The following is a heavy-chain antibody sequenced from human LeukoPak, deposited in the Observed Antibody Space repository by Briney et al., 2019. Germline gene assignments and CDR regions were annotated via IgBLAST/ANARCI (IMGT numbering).Heavy chain of an antibody. V-gene: IGHV3-53*01. Sequence: PGGSLRLSGAVSGFTVSSTYMSGVRQAPGKGLQWVSLIYSGGGTYYADSVKGRFTISRDNSKNTLYLQMNSLSAEDTAVYYCAREGSSGFIGYWGQGTLVTVSS. D-gene: IGHD6-19*01. J-gene: IGHJ4*02. CDR2: IYSGGGT. CDR3: AREGSSGFIGY. CDR1: GFTVSSTY.